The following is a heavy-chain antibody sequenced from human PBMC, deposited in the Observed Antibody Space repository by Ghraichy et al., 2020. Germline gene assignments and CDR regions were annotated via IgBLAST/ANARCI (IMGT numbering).Heavy chain of an antibody. CDR1: GFTFSSYS. V-gene: IGHV3-48*02. D-gene: IGHD1-1*01. J-gene: IGHJ4*02. CDR2: INGHSDAK. CDR3: ARDQNWSSDF. Sequence: GESLNISCAASGFTFSSYSMNWVRQAPGKGLEWISYINGHSDAKWHADSVKGRFTISRDNARNSLYLQMNSLRDEDTAVYYCARDQNWSSDFWGRGTLVTVSS.